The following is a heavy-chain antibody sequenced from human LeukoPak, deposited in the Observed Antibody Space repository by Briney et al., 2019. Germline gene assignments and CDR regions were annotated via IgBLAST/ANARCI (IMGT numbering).Heavy chain of an antibody. Sequence: AGGSLRLSCAASGFTFSSYGMHWVRQAPGKGLERVAFIRYDGSNKYYADSVKGRFTISRDNSKNTLYLQMNSLRAEDTAVYYCAKDTRWLQFLMDYWGQGTLVTVSS. CDR1: GFTFSSYG. D-gene: IGHD5-24*01. J-gene: IGHJ4*02. CDR3: AKDTRWLQFLMDY. V-gene: IGHV3-30*02. CDR2: IRYDGSNK.